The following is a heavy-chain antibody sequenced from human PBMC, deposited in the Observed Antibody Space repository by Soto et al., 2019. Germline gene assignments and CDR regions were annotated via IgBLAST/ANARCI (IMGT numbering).Heavy chain of an antibody. D-gene: IGHD3-3*01. Sequence: GESLKISCKGSGYSFTSYWIGWVRQMPGKGLERMGIIYPGDSDTRYSPSFQGQVTISADKSISTAYLQWSSLKASDTAMYYCARHRRYDFWSGYYYYYYGMDVWGQGTTVTVSS. CDR3: ARHRRYDFWSGYYYYYYGMDV. CDR2: IYPGDSDT. J-gene: IGHJ6*02. V-gene: IGHV5-51*01. CDR1: GYSFTSYW.